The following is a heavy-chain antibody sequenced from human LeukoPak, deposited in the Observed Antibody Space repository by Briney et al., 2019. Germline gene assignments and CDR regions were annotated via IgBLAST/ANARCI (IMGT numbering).Heavy chain of an antibody. CDR3: ARDAVWGYYDSSGYYPLDY. CDR1: GFTFSTYS. V-gene: IGHV3-48*01. CDR2: ISSSSSTI. J-gene: IGHJ4*02. D-gene: IGHD3-22*01. Sequence: GGSLRLYCAASGFTFSTYSMNWVRQAPGKGLEGVAYISSSSSTIYYADSVKGRFTISRDNAKNSLYLQMNSLRAEDTAVYYCARDAVWGYYDSSGYYPLDYWGQGTLVTVSS.